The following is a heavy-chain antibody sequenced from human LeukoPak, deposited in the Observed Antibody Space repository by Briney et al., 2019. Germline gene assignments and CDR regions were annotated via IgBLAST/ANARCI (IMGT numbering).Heavy chain of an antibody. J-gene: IGHJ4*02. CDR1: GFTFSSSA. CDR2: ISGSGDDT. CDR3: AKDRVVIMPASLNY. D-gene: IGHD2-21*01. V-gene: IGHV3-23*01. Sequence: GGSLRLSCAASGFTFSSSAMSWVRQVPGTGLEWVSAISGSGDDTYYADFVKGRFTISRDNSKNTPYLQMNSLRAEDTAIYYCAKDRVVIMPASLNYWGQGTLVIVSS.